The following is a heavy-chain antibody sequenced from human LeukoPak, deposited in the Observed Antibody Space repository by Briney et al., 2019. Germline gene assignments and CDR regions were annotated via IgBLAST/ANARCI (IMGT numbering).Heavy chain of an antibody. CDR1: GFAVSSNY. J-gene: IGHJ4*02. V-gene: IGHV3-7*03. D-gene: IGHD3/OR15-3a*01. CDR2: IKQDGSEK. Sequence: GGSLRLPCAASGFAVSSNYMSWVRQAPGQGLEWVANIKQDGSEKFYVASVKGRFTISRDNGKSSLYLQMNSLRAEDTALYYCATSYDMGWLMGYWGQGTLVTVSS. CDR3: ATSYDMGWLMGY.